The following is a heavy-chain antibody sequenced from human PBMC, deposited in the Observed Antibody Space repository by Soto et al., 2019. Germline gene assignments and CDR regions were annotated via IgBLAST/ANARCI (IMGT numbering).Heavy chain of an antibody. CDR3: GRVGWGSPGCHNVFDF. CDR1: GFTFSSYW. CDR2: IKQDGSEK. J-gene: IGHJ3*01. V-gene: IGHV3-7*01. Sequence: GGSLRLSCAASGFTFSSYWMSWVRQAPGKGLEWVANIKQDGSEKYYVDSVKGRFTISRDNAKNSLYLQMNSLRAEDTDVYYCGRVGWGSPGCHNVFDFWGKGTMVPVS. D-gene: IGHD2-2*01.